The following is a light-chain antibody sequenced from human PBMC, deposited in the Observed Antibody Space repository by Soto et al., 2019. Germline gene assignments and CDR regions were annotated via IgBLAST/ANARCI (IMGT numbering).Light chain of an antibody. CDR2: GAS. CDR1: QSVSSN. Sequence: TQSAGTLSLSQKERATLSCRASQSVSSNLAWYQQKPGQAPRLLIYGASTRATGIPARFSGSGSGTEFTLTICSLQSEDGAVYCCQLDNNLRRRLGEGSKVDIK. CDR3: QLDNNLRRR. V-gene: IGKV3-15*01. J-gene: IGKJ1*01.